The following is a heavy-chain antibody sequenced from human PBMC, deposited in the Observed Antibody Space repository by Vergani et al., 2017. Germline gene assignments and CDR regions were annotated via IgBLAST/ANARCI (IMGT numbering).Heavy chain of an antibody. V-gene: IGHV3-30-3*01. Sequence: VQLLESGGGLVQPGRSLRLSCAASGFTFSSYAMHWVRQAPGKGLEWVAVISYDGSNKYYADSVKGRFTISRDNSKNTLYLQMNSLRAEDTAVYYCARYYYGSGSNLGLYLDVWGKGTTVTVSS. D-gene: IGHD3-10*01. CDR1: GFTFSSYA. CDR3: ARYYYGSGSNLGLYLDV. CDR2: ISYDGSNK. J-gene: IGHJ6*03.